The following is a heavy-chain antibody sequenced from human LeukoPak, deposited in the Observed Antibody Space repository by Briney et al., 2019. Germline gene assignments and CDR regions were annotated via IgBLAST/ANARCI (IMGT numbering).Heavy chain of an antibody. J-gene: IGHJ4*02. Sequence: PGGSLRLSCAASGFTFSSYGMNWVRQAPGKGLEWVSYISGSSSSIYYADSVKGRFTISRDNAKKSLYLQMNSLRAEDTAVYYCARDLHCSGGSCYSGLHYWGQGTLVTVSS. CDR3: ARDLHCSGGSCYSGLHY. CDR2: ISGSSSSI. V-gene: IGHV3-48*01. D-gene: IGHD2-15*01. CDR1: GFTFSSYG.